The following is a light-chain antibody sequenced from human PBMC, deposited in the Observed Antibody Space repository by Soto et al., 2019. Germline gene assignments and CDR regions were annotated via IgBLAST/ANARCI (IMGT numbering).Light chain of an antibody. CDR3: SSYTDSTNYV. V-gene: IGLV2-14*01. CDR2: QVT. Sequence: QSVLTQPASVSGSPGQSITISCTGTSSDVGTRNLVSWYQQHPGKAPKLMIYQVTNRPSGVSNRFSGSKSGNTASLTISGLQAEDEADYYCSSYTDSTNYVFGTGTKVTVL. J-gene: IGLJ1*01. CDR1: SSDVGTRNL.